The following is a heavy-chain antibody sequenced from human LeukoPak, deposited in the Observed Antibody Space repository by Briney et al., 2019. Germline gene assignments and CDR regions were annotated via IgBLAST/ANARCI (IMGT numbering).Heavy chain of an antibody. V-gene: IGHV1-2*02. CDR3: ARDLLPGYSSSSNY. J-gene: IGHJ4*02. CDR2: INPNSGGT. CDR1: GYTFTGYY. Sequence: ASVRVSCKASGYTFTGYYIHWMRQAPGQGPEWMGWINPNSGGTNYAPNFQGRVTMTSDTSIRTVYMELSSLTSGDAAVYYCARDLLPGYSSSSNYWGQGTLVTVSS. D-gene: IGHD6-13*01.